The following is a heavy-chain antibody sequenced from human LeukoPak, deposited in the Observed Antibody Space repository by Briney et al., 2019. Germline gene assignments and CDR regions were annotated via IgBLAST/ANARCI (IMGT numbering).Heavy chain of an antibody. CDR1: GFNFEDYT. J-gene: IGHJ4*02. CDR2: FSWDGGSK. CDR3: ASETESQRSFDY. Sequence: GGSLRLSCAASGFNFEDYTMHWVRQAPGKGLEWVSLFSWDGGSKYYGDSVKGRFTISRDNSKKSLYLQMNSLRPEDTAWYYCASETESQRSFDYWGQGTLVTVSS. D-gene: IGHD5-24*01. V-gene: IGHV3-43*01.